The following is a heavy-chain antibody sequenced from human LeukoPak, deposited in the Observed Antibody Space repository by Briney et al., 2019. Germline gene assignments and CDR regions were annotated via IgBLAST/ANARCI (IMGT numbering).Heavy chain of an antibody. CDR2: ISSSSSYI. CDR3: ARDPDYYGSGSYSPGGY. D-gene: IGHD3-10*01. V-gene: IGHV3-21*01. Sequence: GGSLRLSCAASGFTFSSYSMNWVRQAPGKGLEWVSSISSSSSYIYYADSVKGRFTIPRDNAKNSLYLQMNSLRAEDTAVYYCARDPDYYGSGSYSPGGYWGQGTLVTVSS. J-gene: IGHJ4*02. CDR1: GFTFSSYS.